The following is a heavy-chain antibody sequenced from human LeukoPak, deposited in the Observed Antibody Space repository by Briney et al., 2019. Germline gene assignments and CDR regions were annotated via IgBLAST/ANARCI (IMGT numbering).Heavy chain of an antibody. CDR2: ISAYNGNT. Sequence: ASVKVSCKASGYTFTSYGISWVRQAPGQGLEWMGWISAYNGNTNYAQKLQGRVTMTTDTSTSTAYMELRSLRSDDTAVYYCAISLLAYCGDDCFHFDYWGQGTLVTVSS. V-gene: IGHV1-18*01. J-gene: IGHJ4*02. CDR3: AISLLAYCGDDCFHFDY. D-gene: IGHD2-21*02. CDR1: GYTFTSYG.